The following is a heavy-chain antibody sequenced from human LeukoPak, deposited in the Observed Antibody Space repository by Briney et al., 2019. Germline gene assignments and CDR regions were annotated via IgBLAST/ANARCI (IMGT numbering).Heavy chain of an antibody. CDR2: INEDGSTT. V-gene: IGHV3-74*01. CDR3: ARAPKGCTTTTCYAGGVDS. D-gene: IGHD2-2*01. Sequence: GGSLRLSCAASGFTFSSNWMHWVRPAPGKGLVWVSRINEDGSTTNYADSVKGRSTIFRDNAKNTLYLQMNSLRAEDTAMYYCARAPKGCTTTTCYAGGVDSWGQGTLVTVSS. J-gene: IGHJ4*02. CDR1: GFTFSSNW.